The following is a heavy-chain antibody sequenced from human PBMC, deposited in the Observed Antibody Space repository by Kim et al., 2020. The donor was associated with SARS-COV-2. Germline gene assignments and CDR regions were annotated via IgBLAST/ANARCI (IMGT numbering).Heavy chain of an antibody. CDR3: AKDPSGCRGGTCYPDY. Sequence: GGSLRLSCAPSGFTFSSYGMHWVRQAPGKGLESVAVIWYDGSNKYYADSVKGRFTISRDNSKNTLYLQMNRLRVEDTAVYYCAKDPSGCRGGTCYPDYLGQGILVTVSS. V-gene: IGHV3-33*06. J-gene: IGHJ4*02. CDR1: GFTFSSYG. D-gene: IGHD2-15*01. CDR2: IWYDGSNK.